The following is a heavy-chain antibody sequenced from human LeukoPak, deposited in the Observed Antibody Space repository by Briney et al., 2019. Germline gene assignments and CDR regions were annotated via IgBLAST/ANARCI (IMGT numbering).Heavy chain of an antibody. J-gene: IGHJ4*02. Sequence: SETLSPTCTVSGGSISSYYWSWIRQPPGKGLEWIGYIYYSGSTNYNPSLKSRVTTSVDTSKNQFSLKLSSVTAADTAVYYCARGGKEPDDWGQGTLVTVSS. CDR1: GGSISSYY. CDR2: IYYSGST. V-gene: IGHV4-59*01. CDR3: ARGGKEPDD. D-gene: IGHD4-23*01.